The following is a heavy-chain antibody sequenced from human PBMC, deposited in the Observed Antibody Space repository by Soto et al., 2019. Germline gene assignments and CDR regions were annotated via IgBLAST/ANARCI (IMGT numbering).Heavy chain of an antibody. CDR1: GFTFSSYA. D-gene: IGHD3-3*01. V-gene: IGHV3-23*01. CDR2: ISGSGGST. CDR3: VKVRGAHDLSLPD. J-gene: IGHJ4*02. Sequence: EVQLLESGGGLVQPGGSLRLSCAASGFTFSSYAMSWVRQAPGKGLEWVSAISGSGGSTYYADSVKGRFTISRDNSKNTLYLQMNSLRAEDTAVYYCVKVRGAHDLSLPDWGQGTLVTVSS.